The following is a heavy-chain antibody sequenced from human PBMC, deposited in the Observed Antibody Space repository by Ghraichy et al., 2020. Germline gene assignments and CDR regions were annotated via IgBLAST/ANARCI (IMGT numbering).Heavy chain of an antibody. J-gene: IGHJ6*03. Sequence: LRLSCAASGFTFSNYGMHWVRQAPGKGLEWMAVISYDGSEEYYADSVKGRFTISRDNSKKTLYLQMNSLRTEDTAVYHCAKVLAYGDYYYYYFYYMDVWGKGTTVTVSS. V-gene: IGHV3-30*18. D-gene: IGHD4-17*01. CDR1: GFTFSNYG. CDR3: AKVLAYGDYYYYYFYYMDV. CDR2: ISYDGSEE.